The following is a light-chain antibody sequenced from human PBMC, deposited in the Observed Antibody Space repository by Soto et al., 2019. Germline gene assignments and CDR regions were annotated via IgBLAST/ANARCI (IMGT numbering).Light chain of an antibody. J-gene: IGLJ2*01. CDR3: CSYAGTDTLNVV. V-gene: IGLV2-11*01. CDR1: SSDVGGYNF. CDR2: DVS. Sequence: QSALTQPRSVSGSPGQSVSFSCTGTSSDVGGYNFVSWYQHHPGKAPKLMIYDVSKRPSGVPDRFSGSKSGDTASLTISGLQAEDEADYYCCSYAGTDTLNVVFGGGTKLTVL.